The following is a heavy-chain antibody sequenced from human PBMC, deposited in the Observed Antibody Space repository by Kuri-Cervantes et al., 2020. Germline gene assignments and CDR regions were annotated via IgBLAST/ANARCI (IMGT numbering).Heavy chain of an antibody. CDR1: GASITNSHW. D-gene: IGHD3-3*01. CDR2: IYHRGST. CDR3: ARLGDPLRFPLNWFDP. V-gene: IGHV4-4*02. J-gene: IGHJ5*02. Sequence: SETLSLTCAVSGASITNSHWWAWVRQPPGKGLEWIGEIYHRGSTNYHPSVKSRVTISVDKFKNQFSLKLSSVTAADTAVYYCARLGDPLRFPLNWFDPWGQGTLVTVSS.